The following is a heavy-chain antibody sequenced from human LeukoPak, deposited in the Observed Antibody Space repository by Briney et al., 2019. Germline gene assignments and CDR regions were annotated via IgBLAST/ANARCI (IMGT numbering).Heavy chain of an antibody. D-gene: IGHD6-13*01. CDR3: ARGDRGTAAGNNWFNP. J-gene: IGHJ5*02. V-gene: IGHV3-30*03. CDR1: GFTFSSYW. Sequence: PGGSLRLSCAASGFTFSSYWMSWVRQAPGKGLEWVAVISYDGNEKYQVDSVKGRFTISRDNSKNTLYLQMNSLRVEDTAVYYCARGDRGTAAGNNWFNPWGQGTLVTVSS. CDR2: ISYDGNEK.